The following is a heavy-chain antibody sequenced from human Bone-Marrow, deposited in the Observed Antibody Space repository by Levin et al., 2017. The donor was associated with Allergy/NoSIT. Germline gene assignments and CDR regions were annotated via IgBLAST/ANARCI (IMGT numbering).Heavy chain of an antibody. D-gene: IGHD2-2*01. CDR3: ARDRGRGVVVPAATVANWFDP. V-gene: IGHV1-2*02. CDR1: GYTFTGYY. CDR2: INPNSGGT. J-gene: IGHJ5*02. Sequence: ASVKVSCKASGYTFTGYYMHWVRQAPGQGLEWMGWINPNSGGTNYAQKFQGRVTMTRDTSISTAYMELSRLRSDDTAVYYCARDRGRGVVVPAATVANWFDPWGQGTLVTVSS.